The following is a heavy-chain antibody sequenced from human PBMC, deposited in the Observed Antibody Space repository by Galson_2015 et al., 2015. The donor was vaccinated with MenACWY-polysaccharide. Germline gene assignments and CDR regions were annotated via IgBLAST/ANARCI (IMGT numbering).Heavy chain of an antibody. J-gene: IGHJ6*02. V-gene: IGHV3-7*01. CDR2: IKKDGSEK. CDR3: ARGVYGMDV. CDR1: GFTFSSYW. Sequence: SLRLSCAASGFTFSSYWMTWVRQAPGKGLEWVANIKKDGSEKYYVDSVKGRFTISRDNSKNSLYLQMHSLRAEDTAVYSCARGVYGMDVRAQGVAVTVSS.